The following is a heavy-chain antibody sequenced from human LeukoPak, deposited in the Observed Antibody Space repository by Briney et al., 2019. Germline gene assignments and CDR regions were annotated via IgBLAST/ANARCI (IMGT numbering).Heavy chain of an antibody. Sequence: SETLSLTCTVSGGSISSYYWSWIRQPPGKGLEWIGYIYYSGSTNYNPSLKSRVTISVDTSKNQFSLKLSSVTAADTAVYYCARDIGEGYCSSTSCYRYYGMDVWGQGTTVTVSS. CDR2: IYYSGST. D-gene: IGHD2-2*01. CDR1: GGSISSYY. J-gene: IGHJ6*02. V-gene: IGHV4-59*12. CDR3: ARDIGEGYCSSTSCYRYYGMDV.